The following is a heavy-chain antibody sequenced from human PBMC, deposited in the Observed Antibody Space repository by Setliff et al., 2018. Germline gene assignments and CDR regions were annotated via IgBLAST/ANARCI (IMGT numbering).Heavy chain of an antibody. J-gene: IGHJ4*02. CDR3: AREYSSSSGGIIYFDY. CDR2: INTNTGNP. V-gene: IGHV7-4-1*02. CDR1: GYTFTNYA. Sequence: ASVKVSCKASGYTFTNYAMTWMRQAPGQGLEYMGWINTNTGNPIYAQGFTGRFVFSLDTSVSTAYLQISSLKSEDTAVYYCAREYSSSSGGIIYFDYWGQGTLVTVSS. D-gene: IGHD6-6*01.